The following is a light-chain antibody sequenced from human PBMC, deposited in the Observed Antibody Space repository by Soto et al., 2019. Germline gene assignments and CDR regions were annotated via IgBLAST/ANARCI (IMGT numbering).Light chain of an antibody. V-gene: IGKV3-11*01. CDR1: QSVSSY. CDR2: DAS. Sequence: EIVLTQSPATLSLSPRERATLSCRASQSVSSYLAWYQQKPGQAPRLLIYDASNRATGIPARFSGSGSGTDFTLTISSLEPEDFAVYYCQQRSNWPPITFGQGTLLEIK. CDR3: QQRSNWPPIT. J-gene: IGKJ5*01.